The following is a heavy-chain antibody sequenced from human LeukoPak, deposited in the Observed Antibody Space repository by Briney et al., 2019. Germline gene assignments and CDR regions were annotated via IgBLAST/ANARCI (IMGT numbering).Heavy chain of an antibody. CDR1: GYTFTGYY. Sequence: ASVKVSCKASGYTFTGYYMHWVRQAPGQGLEWMGWINPNSGGTNYAQKFQGRVTMTTDTSTSTAYMELRSLRSDDTAVYYCARDQGLLWFGELLGSPFDYWGQGTLVTVSS. CDR2: INPNSGGT. J-gene: IGHJ4*02. CDR3: ARDQGLLWFGELLGSPFDY. V-gene: IGHV1-2*02. D-gene: IGHD3-10*01.